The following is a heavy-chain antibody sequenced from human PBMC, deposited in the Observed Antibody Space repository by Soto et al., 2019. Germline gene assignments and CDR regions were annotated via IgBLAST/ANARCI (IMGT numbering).Heavy chain of an antibody. Sequence: PGGSLRLSCAASGFTFSSYWMSWVRQAPGKGLEWVANIKQDGSEKYYVDSVKGRFTISRDNAKNSLYLQMNSLRAEDTAVYYCARDLVAAAGKEYYYYGMDVWGQGTTVTVSS. V-gene: IGHV3-7*01. J-gene: IGHJ6*02. D-gene: IGHD6-13*01. CDR2: IKQDGSEK. CDR3: ARDLVAAAGKEYYYYGMDV. CDR1: GFTFSSYW.